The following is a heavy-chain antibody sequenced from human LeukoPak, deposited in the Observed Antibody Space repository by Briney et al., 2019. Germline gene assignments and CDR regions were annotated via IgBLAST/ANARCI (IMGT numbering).Heavy chain of an antibody. J-gene: IGHJ4*02. V-gene: IGHV3-64*01. Sequence: GGSLRLSCAASGFTFSSYAMHWVRQAPGKGLEYVSAISSNGGSTYYANSVKGRFTISRDNSKNTLYLQLGSLRAEDMAVYYCAREPGSYYYDYWGQGTLVTVSS. CDR3: AREPGSYYYDY. CDR2: ISSNGGST. D-gene: IGHD3-10*01. CDR1: GFTFSSYA.